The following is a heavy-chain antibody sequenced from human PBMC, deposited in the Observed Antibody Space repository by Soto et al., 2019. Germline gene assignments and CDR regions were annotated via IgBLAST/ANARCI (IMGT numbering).Heavy chain of an antibody. V-gene: IGHV3-23*01. CDR2: ISGSGGST. CDR1: GFTFSSYA. J-gene: IGHJ6*02. CDR3: ARDSTEGYSYGYNRDYYGMDV. Sequence: GGSLRLSCAASGFTFSSYAMSWVRQAPGKGLEWVSAISGSGGSTYYADSVKGRFTISRDNSKNTLYLQMNSLRAEDTAVYYCARDSTEGYSYGYNRDYYGMDVWGQGTTVTVSS. D-gene: IGHD5-18*01.